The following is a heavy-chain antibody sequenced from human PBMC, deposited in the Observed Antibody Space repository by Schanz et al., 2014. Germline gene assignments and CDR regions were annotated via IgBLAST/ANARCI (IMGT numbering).Heavy chain of an antibody. Sequence: VQLVESGGGLVQPGGSLRLSCGGSGFTFSKYWMSWVRQAPGKGLEWVANIKQDGSEKYYVDAVKGRFTISRDNAKNLMYLHMKSLRGEDTAVYYCARDNYYGSGSCAYWGHGTLVAVSS. CDR3: ARDNYYGSGSCAY. V-gene: IGHV3-7*04. J-gene: IGHJ4*01. CDR2: IKQDGSEK. CDR1: GFTFSKYW. D-gene: IGHD3-10*01.